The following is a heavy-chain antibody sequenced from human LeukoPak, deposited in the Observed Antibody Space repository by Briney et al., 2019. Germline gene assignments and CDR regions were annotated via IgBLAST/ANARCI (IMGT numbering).Heavy chain of an antibody. J-gene: IGHJ3*02. CDR3: AREGRRLVANHDAFDI. D-gene: IGHD3-9*01. CDR1: GGSISSYY. V-gene: IGHV4-4*07. CDR2: IYTSGST. Sequence: PSETLSLTCTVSGGSISSYYWSWIRQPAGKGLEWIGRIYTSGSTNYNPSLKSRVTMSVDTSKNQFSLKLSSATAADTAVYYCAREGRRLVANHDAFDIWGQGTMVTVSS.